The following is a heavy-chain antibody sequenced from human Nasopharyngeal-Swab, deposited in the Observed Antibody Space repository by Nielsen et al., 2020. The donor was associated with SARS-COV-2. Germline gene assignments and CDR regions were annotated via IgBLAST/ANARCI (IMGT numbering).Heavy chain of an antibody. CDR3: AKDLRGPYFF. Sequence: ESLSLSCVASGYSFRTYGMSWVRHPPGKGLEWVGASVGSGDHNGSGGSTYYANSVKGRFTISRDNSKNTLSLQMNSLRAEDTAVYYCAKDLRGPYFFWGQGTLVTVSS. J-gene: IGHJ4*02. D-gene: IGHD2/OR15-2a*01. CDR2: SVGSGDHNGSGGST. CDR1: GYSFRTYG. V-gene: IGHV3-23*01.